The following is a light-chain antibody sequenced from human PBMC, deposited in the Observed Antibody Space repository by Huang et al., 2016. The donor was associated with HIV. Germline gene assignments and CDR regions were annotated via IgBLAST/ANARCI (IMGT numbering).Light chain of an antibody. CDR1: EEISKY. Sequence: DIQMTQSPSSLSASVGDRVTSTCQAGEEISKYLNWYQQKPGQAPKLLIYDESNVQTGVPSRFSGSGSGRDFTFTISSLQPEDIATYYCQQYDDLPITFGQGTRLDIK. CDR3: QQYDDLPIT. J-gene: IGKJ5*01. CDR2: DES. V-gene: IGKV1-33*01.